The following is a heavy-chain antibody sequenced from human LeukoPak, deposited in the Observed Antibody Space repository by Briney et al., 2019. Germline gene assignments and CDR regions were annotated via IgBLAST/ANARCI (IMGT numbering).Heavy chain of an antibody. CDR2: IYHSGST. Sequence: PSQTLSLTCAVSGGSISSGGYSWSWIRQPPGKGLEWIGYIYHSGSTYYNPSLKSRVTISVDRSKNQFSLKLSSVTAADTAVYYCASVQRVGELLPPYFYMDVWGKGTTVTVSS. D-gene: IGHD3-10*01. V-gene: IGHV4-30-2*01. CDR1: GGSISSGGYS. CDR3: ASVQRVGELLPPYFYMDV. J-gene: IGHJ6*03.